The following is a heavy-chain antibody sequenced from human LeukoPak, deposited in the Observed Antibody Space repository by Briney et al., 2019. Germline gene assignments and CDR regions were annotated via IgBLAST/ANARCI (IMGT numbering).Heavy chain of an antibody. Sequence: GGSLRLSCAASGFTFSSYGMHWVRQAPGKGLEWVAVISYDGSNKYYADSVKGRFTISRDNSKNTLYLRMNSLRAEDTAVYYCAKDPYGDYVSGNWFDPWGQGTLVTVSS. D-gene: IGHD4-17*01. J-gene: IGHJ5*02. CDR3: AKDPYGDYVSGNWFDP. CDR1: GFTFSSYG. CDR2: ISYDGSNK. V-gene: IGHV3-30*18.